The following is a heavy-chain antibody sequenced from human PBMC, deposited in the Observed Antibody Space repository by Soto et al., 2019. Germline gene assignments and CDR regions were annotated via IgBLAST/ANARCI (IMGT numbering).Heavy chain of an antibody. V-gene: IGHV4-59*08. D-gene: IGHD5-18*01. J-gene: IGHJ4*02. CDR3: AGRCPVEMDTLCLDY. CDR2: VHYSGST. CDR1: GGSIHNYY. Sequence: QVQLQESGPGLVKPSETLSLTCTVSGGSIHNYYWSWIRQPPGKGLEWIGYVHYSGSTNYDPSLNNRVTISVETSRNQFSLRLNSVTAADTAVYYYAGRCPVEMDTLCLDYWGQGILVTVSS.